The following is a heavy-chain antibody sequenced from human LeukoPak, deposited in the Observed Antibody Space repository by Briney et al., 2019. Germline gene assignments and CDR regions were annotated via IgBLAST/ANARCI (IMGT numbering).Heavy chain of an antibody. CDR1: GFTFSSYA. D-gene: IGHD4-17*01. J-gene: IGHJ4*02. V-gene: IGHV3-21*01. CDR2: ISSSSNYI. Sequence: PGGSLRLSCAASGFTFSSYAMNWVRQAPGKGLEWVSSISSSSNYIYYVDSVKGRFTISRDNAKNSLYLQMNSLRAEDTAVYYCARGDVGDYASSFDYWGQGTLVTVSS. CDR3: ARGDVGDYASSFDY.